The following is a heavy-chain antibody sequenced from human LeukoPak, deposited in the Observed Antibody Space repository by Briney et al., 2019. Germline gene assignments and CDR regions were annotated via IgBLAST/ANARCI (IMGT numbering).Heavy chain of an antibody. V-gene: IGHV3-23*01. CDR3: AKSPEYYGSGSHFDY. CDR1: GFTFSSYA. D-gene: IGHD3-10*01. CDR2: ISGSGGST. J-gene: IGHJ4*02. Sequence: PGGSLRLSCAASGFTFSSYAMSWVRQAPGKGLEWVSAISGSGGSTYYADSVKGRFTISRDNSKNTLYLQMNSLRAEDTAAYYCAKSPEYYGSGSHFDYWGQGTLVTVSS.